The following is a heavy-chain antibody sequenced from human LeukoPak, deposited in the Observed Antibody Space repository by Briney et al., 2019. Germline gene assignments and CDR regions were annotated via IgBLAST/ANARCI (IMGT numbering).Heavy chain of an antibody. V-gene: IGHV4-59*01. Sequence: SETLSLTSTVSGGSISNYYWSWIRQPPGKELEWIGYIYHSGSTNYNPSLKSRVTISVDTSKNQFSLKLSSVTAADTAVYYCARNADDSSSYPYFDYWGQGTLVTVSS. CDR3: ARNADDSSSYPYFDY. CDR2: IYHSGST. D-gene: IGHD3-22*01. J-gene: IGHJ4*02. CDR1: GGSISNYY.